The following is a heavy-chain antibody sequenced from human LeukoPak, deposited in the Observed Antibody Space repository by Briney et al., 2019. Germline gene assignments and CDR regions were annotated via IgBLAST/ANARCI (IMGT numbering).Heavy chain of an antibody. V-gene: IGHV1-69*13. J-gene: IGHJ4*02. CDR3: ARLWFGESRGGGYFDY. Sequence: SVKVSCKASGGTFSSYAISWVRQAPGQGLEWMGGIIPIFGTANYAQKFQGRVTITADESTSTAYMELSSLRSEDTAVYYCARLWFGESRGGGYFDYWGQGTLVTVSS. CDR1: GGTFSSYA. D-gene: IGHD3-10*01. CDR2: IIPIFGTA.